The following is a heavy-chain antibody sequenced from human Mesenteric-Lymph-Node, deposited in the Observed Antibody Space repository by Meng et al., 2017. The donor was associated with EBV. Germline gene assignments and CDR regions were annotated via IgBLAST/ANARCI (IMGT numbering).Heavy chain of an antibody. V-gene: IGHV4-34*01. Sequence: QVQLQHWGAGLLKPWETRSLTCAVYGGSFSGYYWSWIRQPPGKGLEWIGEINHSGSTNYNPSLKSRVTISVDTSKNQFSLKLSSVTAADTAVYYCARSGATHGANLDYWGQGTLVTVSS. J-gene: IGHJ4*02. CDR1: GGSFSGYY. CDR3: ARSGATHGANLDY. D-gene: IGHD1-26*01. CDR2: INHSGST.